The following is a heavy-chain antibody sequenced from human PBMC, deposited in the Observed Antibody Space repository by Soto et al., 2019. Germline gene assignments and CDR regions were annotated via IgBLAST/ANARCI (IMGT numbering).Heavy chain of an antibody. CDR3: TTDDPINRS. J-gene: IGHJ5*02. CDR1: GFTFSNAW. Sequence: PGGSLRLSCAASGFTFSNAWMSWVRQALGKGLEWVGRIKSRINGGTTDYAAPVKGRFTISRDDSKNTLYLQMNSLRTEDTAVYYCTTDDPINRSWGQGTLVTVSS. CDR2: IKSRINGGTT. V-gene: IGHV3-15*01.